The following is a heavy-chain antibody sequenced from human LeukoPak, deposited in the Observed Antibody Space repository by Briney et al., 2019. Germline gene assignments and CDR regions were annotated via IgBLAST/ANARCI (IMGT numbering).Heavy chain of an antibody. V-gene: IGHV4-59*01. D-gene: IGHD5-24*01. CDR1: GGSISNYY. CDR3: ARGAMATTPFFDY. Sequence: SETLSLTCPVSGGSISNYYYWTWIRQPPGKGLEWVGYVYYTGSTNFNPSLKSRVTMSLDTSRNQFSLKLTSLTAADTAVYYCARGAMATTPFFDYWGQGTLVTVSS. CDR2: VYYTGST. J-gene: IGHJ4*02.